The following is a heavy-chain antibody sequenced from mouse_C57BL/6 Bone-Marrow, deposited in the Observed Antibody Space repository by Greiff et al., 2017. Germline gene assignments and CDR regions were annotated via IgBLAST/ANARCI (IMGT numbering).Heavy chain of an antibody. D-gene: IGHD1-1*01. CDR3: ERGEYYGSSPYWYFDV. CDR2: IYPGSGNT. V-gene: IGHV1-76*01. Sequence: QVQLQQSGAELVRPGASVKLSCKASGYTFTDYYINWVKQRPGQGLEWIARIYPGSGNTYYNEKFKGKATLTAEKSSSTAYMQLSSLTSEDAAVYFCERGEYYGSSPYWYFDVWGTGTTVTVAS. J-gene: IGHJ1*03. CDR1: GYTFTDYY.